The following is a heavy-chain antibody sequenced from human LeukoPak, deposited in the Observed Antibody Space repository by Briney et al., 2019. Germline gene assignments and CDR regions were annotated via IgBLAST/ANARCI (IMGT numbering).Heavy chain of an antibody. D-gene: IGHD3-22*01. V-gene: IGHV3-48*03. J-gene: IGHJ3*02. CDR2: ISSSGSSI. CDR3: ARARDSSGYIINAFDI. Sequence: GGSLRLSCAASGFTFSSYEMNWVRQAPGKGLEWVSYISSSGSSIYYADSVKGRFTISRDNAKKSLYLQMKSLRAEDTAVYYCARARDSSGYIINAFDIWGQGTMVTVSS. CDR1: GFTFSSYE.